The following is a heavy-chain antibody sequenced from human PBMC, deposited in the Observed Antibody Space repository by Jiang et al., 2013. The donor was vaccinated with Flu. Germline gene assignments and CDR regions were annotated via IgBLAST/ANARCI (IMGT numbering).Heavy chain of an antibody. CDR1: GFTFSSYA. D-gene: IGHD6-13*01. CDR2: ISGSGGIT. V-gene: IGHV3-23*01. CDR3: AKDQLSSSWYYFDY. J-gene: IGHJ4*02. Sequence: GGGLVQSGGSLRLSCAASGFTFSSYAMSWVRQAPGKGLECVSGISGSGGITYYADSVKGRFTISRDNSKNTLYLQMNTLRAEDTAVYYCAKDQLSSSWYYFDYWGQGALVTVSS.